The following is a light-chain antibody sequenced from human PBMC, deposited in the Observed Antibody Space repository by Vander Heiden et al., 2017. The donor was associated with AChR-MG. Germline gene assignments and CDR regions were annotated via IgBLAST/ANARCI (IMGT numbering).Light chain of an antibody. J-gene: IGLJ2*01. CDR2: DNT. CDR1: SIGSNS. V-gene: IGLV3-21*02. CDR3: QFWDNNDDHVV. Sequence: SHVLTQPPSESMAPGQTARITCGGNSIGSNSVHWYQQKPGQAPVLVVYDNTDRPSGVPERFSGSNSGTTATLTISRVEAGDEADYYCQFWDNNDDHVVFGGGTTLTVL.